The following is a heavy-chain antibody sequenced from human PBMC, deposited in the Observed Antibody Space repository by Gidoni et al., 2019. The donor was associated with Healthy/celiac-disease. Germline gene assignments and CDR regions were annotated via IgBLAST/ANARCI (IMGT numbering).Heavy chain of an antibody. CDR1: GFTFSNAW. J-gene: IGHJ6*02. CDR2: IKSKTDGGTT. Sequence: EVQLVESGGGLVKPGGSLRLSCAASGFTFSNAWMSWVRQAPGKGLEWVGRIKSKTDGGTTDYAAPVKGRFTISRDDSKNTLYLQMNSLKTEDTAVYYCTTKSKAAYYYYGMDVWGQGTTVTVSS. CDR3: TTKSKAAYYYYGMDV. D-gene: IGHD6-25*01. V-gene: IGHV3-15*01.